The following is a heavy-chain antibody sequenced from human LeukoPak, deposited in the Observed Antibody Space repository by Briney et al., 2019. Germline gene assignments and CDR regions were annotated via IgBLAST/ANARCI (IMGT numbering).Heavy chain of an antibody. CDR3: AKDPGVSWYYFDY. CDR2: IYSGGST. Sequence: GGSLRLSCAASGFTVSSNYMSWVRQAPGKGLEWVSVIYSGGSTYYADSVKGRFTSSRDNSKNTLYLQMNSLRAEDTAVYYCAKDPGVSWYYFDYWGQGTLVTVSS. D-gene: IGHD3-10*01. V-gene: IGHV3-53*01. CDR1: GFTVSSNY. J-gene: IGHJ4*02.